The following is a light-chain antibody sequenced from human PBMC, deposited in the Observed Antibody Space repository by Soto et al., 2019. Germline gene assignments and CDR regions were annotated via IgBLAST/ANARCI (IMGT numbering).Light chain of an antibody. Sequence: DIVMTQSPDSLAVSLGERATINGKSSQSVLYNSNNKNYLAWYQQRPGQPPKLLIYWASTRESGVPDRFSGSGSGTDFTLTITSLQAEDVAVYYCQQYESTPPTFGQGTKLEIK. CDR2: WAS. CDR3: QQYESTPPT. V-gene: IGKV4-1*01. CDR1: QSVLYNSNNKNY. J-gene: IGKJ2*01.